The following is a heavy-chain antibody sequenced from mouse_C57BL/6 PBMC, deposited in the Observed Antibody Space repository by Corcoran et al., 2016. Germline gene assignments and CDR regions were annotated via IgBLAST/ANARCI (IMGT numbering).Heavy chain of an antibody. Sequence: EVQLQQSGPELVKPGASVKISCKASGYTFTDYYMNWVKQSHGKSLEWIGDINPNNGGTSYNQKFKGKATLTVDKSSSTAYMELRSLTSEDSAVYYGARRVGLRKGGFAYWGAGTLVTVSA. J-gene: IGHJ3*01. V-gene: IGHV1-26*01. CDR3: ARRVGLRKGGFAY. CDR2: INPNNGGT. CDR1: GYTFTDYY. D-gene: IGHD2-4*01.